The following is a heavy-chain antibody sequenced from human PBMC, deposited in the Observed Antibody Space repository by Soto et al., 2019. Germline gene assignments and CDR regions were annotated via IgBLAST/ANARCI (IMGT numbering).Heavy chain of an antibody. J-gene: IGHJ4*02. CDR3: VQTTGWPGFDF. D-gene: IGHD6-19*01. Sequence: EVQLVESGGGLIQPGGSLRLSCAASGFAVSSKYMTWVRQAPGKGLEWVSVIYGGGTTYYADSVKGRFTISSDTSKNTLDLQLHSLRAEDTAVYYCVQTTGWPGFDFWGQGTLVTVSS. CDR1: GFAVSSKY. CDR2: IYGGGTT. V-gene: IGHV3-53*01.